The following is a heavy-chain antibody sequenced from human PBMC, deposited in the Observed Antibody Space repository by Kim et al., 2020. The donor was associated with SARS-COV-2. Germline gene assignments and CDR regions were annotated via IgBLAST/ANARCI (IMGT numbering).Heavy chain of an antibody. CDR2: ISYDGSNK. Sequence: GGSLRLSCAASGFTFSSYAMHWVRQAPGKGLEWVAVISYDGSNKYYADSVKGRFTISRDNSKNTLYLQMNSLRAEDTAVYYCAKLRYFDWLSFHYGMDVWGQGTTVTVSS. D-gene: IGHD3-9*01. CDR1: GFTFSSYA. J-gene: IGHJ6*02. V-gene: IGHV3-30-3*02. CDR3: AKLRYFDWLSFHYGMDV.